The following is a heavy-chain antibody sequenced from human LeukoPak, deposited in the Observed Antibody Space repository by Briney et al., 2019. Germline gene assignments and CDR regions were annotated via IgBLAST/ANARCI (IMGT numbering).Heavy chain of an antibody. V-gene: IGHV1-69*04. CDR3: ARGSITMVRGVRNNDY. D-gene: IGHD3-10*01. Sequence: AASLKLSCKASGGTFSSYAISWVRQAPGQGLEWMGRIIPILGIANYAQKFQGRVTITADKSTSTAYMELSSLRSEDTAVYYCARGSITMVRGVRNNDYWGQGTLVTVSS. J-gene: IGHJ4*02. CDR2: IIPILGIA. CDR1: GGTFSSYA.